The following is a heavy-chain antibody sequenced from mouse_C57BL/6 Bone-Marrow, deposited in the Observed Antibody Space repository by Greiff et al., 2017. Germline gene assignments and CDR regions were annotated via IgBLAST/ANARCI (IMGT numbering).Heavy chain of an antibody. D-gene: IGHD1-1*01. CDR2: FPPNNDDT. V-gene: IGHV1-64*01. J-gene: IGHJ3*01. CDR1: GYTFPSSW. CDR3: ARTTTVVGKFDY. Sequence: QVQLQQPGAELVKPGASVKLSCKASGYTFPSSWMHWVKQRPGPGLEWIGIFPPNNDDTNYNEKFKGKATLTVDKSSNTVYMQLSSLTSEDYAVDYCARTTTVVGKFDYWGQGTLVTVSA.